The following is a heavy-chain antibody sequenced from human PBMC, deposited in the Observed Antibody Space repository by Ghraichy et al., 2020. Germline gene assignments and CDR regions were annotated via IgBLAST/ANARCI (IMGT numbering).Heavy chain of an antibody. Sequence: GGSLRLSCAASGFTFSSNAMSWVRQTPGKGLEWVSTISGSGGSTYYADSVKGRFTISRDNYKDTLVLQMNSLRAEDTAVYYCAKDWYKRAADRLDSWGQGILV. D-gene: IGHD6-13*01. J-gene: IGHJ4*02. CDR1: GFTFSSNA. CDR2: ISGSGGST. CDR3: AKDWYKRAADRLDS. V-gene: IGHV3-23*01.